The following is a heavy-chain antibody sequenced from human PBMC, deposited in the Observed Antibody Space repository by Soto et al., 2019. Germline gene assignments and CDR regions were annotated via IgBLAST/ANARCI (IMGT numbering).Heavy chain of an antibody. V-gene: IGHV4-34*01. Sequence: SETLSLTCAVYGGSFSGYYWSWIRQPPGKGLEWIGEINHSGSTNYNPSLKSRVTISVDTSKNQFSLKLSSVTAADTAVYYCARMEYSGTKNDYWGQGTLVTVSS. CDR1: GGSFSGYY. J-gene: IGHJ4*02. D-gene: IGHD1-26*01. CDR2: INHSGST. CDR3: ARMEYSGTKNDY.